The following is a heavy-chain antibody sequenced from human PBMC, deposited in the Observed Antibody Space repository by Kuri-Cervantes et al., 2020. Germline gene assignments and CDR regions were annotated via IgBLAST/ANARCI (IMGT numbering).Heavy chain of an antibody. CDR1: GYTFTSYD. CDR3: ARDPIGYCSGGSCYLDSWFDP. J-gene: IGHJ5*02. V-gene: IGHV1-2*02. Sequence: ASVKVSCKASGYTFTSYDMHWVRQAPGQGLEWMGWIDPNSGDTNYAQKFQGRVTMTRDTSISTAYMELSSLRSDDTAVYYCARDPIGYCSGGSCYLDSWFDPWGQGTLVTVSS. D-gene: IGHD2-15*01. CDR2: IDPNSGDT.